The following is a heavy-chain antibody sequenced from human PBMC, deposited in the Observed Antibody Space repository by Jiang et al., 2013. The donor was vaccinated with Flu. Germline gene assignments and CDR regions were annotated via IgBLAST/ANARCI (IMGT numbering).Heavy chain of an antibody. CDR2: IYYSGST. CDR1: GGSISSKTYY. J-gene: IGHJ3*02. CDR3: ARGKIQEWSGDNDFDM. D-gene: IGHD5-18*01. Sequence: GSGLVKPSETLSLTCTVSGGSISSKTYYWGWIRQPPGKGLEWFGSIYYSGSTYYNPSLRSRVTISVDTSKNQFSLNLRSVTAADTAVYYCARGKIQEWSGDNDFDMWGQGTMVTVSS. V-gene: IGHV4-39*01.